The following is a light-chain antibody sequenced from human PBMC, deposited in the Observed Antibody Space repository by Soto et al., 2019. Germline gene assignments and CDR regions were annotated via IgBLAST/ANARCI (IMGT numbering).Light chain of an antibody. CDR2: AAS. Sequence: DIQMTQSPSTLSASVGARVTITGRSSQSISSWLAWYQQKPGKAPKRLIYAASSLQSGVPSRFSGSGSGTEFTLTISSLQPDDFATYYCQQYNSYSPGAVGQGTKVEIK. J-gene: IGKJ1*01. CDR1: QSISSW. CDR3: QQYNSYSPGA. V-gene: IGKV1-5*01.